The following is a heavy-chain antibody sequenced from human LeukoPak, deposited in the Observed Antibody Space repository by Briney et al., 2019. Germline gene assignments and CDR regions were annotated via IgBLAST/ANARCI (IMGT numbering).Heavy chain of an antibody. V-gene: IGHV1-18*01. D-gene: IGHD3-22*01. CDR1: GYTFTSYG. CDR3: ASGYDSSGYSHYYYYYGMDV. J-gene: IGHJ6*02. Sequence: ASVKVSCKASGYTFTSYGISWVRQAPGQGLEWMGWISAYNSNTNYAQKLQGRVTMTTDTSTSTAYMELRSLRSDDTAVYYCASGYDSSGYSHYYYYYGMDVWGQGTTVTVSS. CDR2: ISAYNSNT.